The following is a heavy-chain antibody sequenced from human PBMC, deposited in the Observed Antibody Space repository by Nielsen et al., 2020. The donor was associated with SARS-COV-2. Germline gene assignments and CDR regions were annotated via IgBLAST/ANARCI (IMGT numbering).Heavy chain of an antibody. Sequence: SVKVSCKASGGTFSSYAISWVRQAPGQGLEWMGRFIPILGIANYAQKFQGRVTITADKSTSTAYMELSSLRSEDTAVYYCARDGDYDILTGYLDYWGQGTLVTVSS. CDR3: ARDGDYDILTGYLDY. CDR2: FIPILGIA. D-gene: IGHD3-9*01. J-gene: IGHJ4*02. V-gene: IGHV1-69*04. CDR1: GGTFSSYA.